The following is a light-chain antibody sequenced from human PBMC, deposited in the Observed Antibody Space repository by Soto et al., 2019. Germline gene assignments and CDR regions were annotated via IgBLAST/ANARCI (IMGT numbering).Light chain of an antibody. CDR1: QGISDS. V-gene: IGKV1-9*01. Sequence: DIQLTQSPSFLSASVGDRVTITCRASQGISDSLAWYQQKPGKAPNLLIYDASTLQSGVPSRFSGSTSGTEFTLTTSSLQPEDFATYYCQQFNVYPLTFGGGTKVGIK. J-gene: IGKJ4*01. CDR3: QQFNVYPLT. CDR2: DAS.